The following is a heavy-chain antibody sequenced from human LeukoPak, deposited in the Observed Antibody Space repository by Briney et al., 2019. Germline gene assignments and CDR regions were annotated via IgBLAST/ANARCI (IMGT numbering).Heavy chain of an antibody. V-gene: IGHV3-66*02. Sequence: PGGSLRLSCAASGFSFSNYAMTWVRQAPGKGPEWVSVIYSGGSTYYADSVKGRFTISRDNSKNTLYLQMNSLRAEDTAVYYCVRAGSPHIYYYYMDVWGKGTTVTVSS. CDR1: GFSFSNYA. D-gene: IGHD2-21*01. J-gene: IGHJ6*03. CDR2: IYSGGST. CDR3: VRAGSPHIYYYYMDV.